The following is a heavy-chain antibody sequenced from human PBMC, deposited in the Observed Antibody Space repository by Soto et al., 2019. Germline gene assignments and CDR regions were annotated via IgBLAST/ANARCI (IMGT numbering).Heavy chain of an antibody. D-gene: IGHD4-17*01. CDR1: GFTFSSYA. CDR3: ARAHYNGDYILDY. J-gene: IGHJ4*02. V-gene: IGHV3-30-3*01. CDR2: ISYDGSNK. Sequence: GGSLRLSCAASGFTFSSYAMHWVRQAPGKGLEWVAVISYDGSNKYYADSVKGRFTISRDNSKNTLYLQMDSLRAEDTAVYYCARAHYNGDYILDYWGQGTLVTVSS.